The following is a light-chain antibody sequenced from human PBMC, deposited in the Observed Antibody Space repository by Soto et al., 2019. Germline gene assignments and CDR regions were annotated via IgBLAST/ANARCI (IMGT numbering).Light chain of an antibody. CDR3: CSYAGSYNYV. J-gene: IGLJ1*01. V-gene: IGLV2-11*01. CDR1: SSDVDGYNY. CDR2: DVS. Sequence: QSALTQPRSVSGSPGQSFTISCTGTSSDVDGYNYVSWYQQHPGKAPKLMIYDVSKRPSGVPDRFSGSKSGNTASLTISGLQAEDEADYYCCSYAGSYNYVFGTGTKLTVL.